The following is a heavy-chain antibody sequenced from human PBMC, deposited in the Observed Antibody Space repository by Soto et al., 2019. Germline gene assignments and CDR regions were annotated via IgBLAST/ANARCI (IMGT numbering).Heavy chain of an antibody. CDR1: GTTISSGDHY. J-gene: IGHJ4*02. D-gene: IGHD1-26*01. CDR2: MYYTGKT. V-gene: IGHV4-30-4*01. Sequence: QVQLQESGPGLVKPSQTLSLTCTVSGTTISSGDHYWSWIRQAPGKGLEWIGYMYYTGKTYSNTSLQSRVTLSVDTSKNQFSLKMTSVTAADSAMYFCARVYGRGDYFDFWGRGTLVSVSS. CDR3: ARVYGRGDYFDF.